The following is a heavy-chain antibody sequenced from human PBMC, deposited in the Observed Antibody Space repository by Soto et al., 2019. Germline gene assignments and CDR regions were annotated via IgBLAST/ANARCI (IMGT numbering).Heavy chain of an antibody. V-gene: IGHV4-34*01. CDR2: INHSGST. CDR1: GGSFSGYY. D-gene: IGHD3-3*01. J-gene: IGHJ3*02. CDR3: ARGLTIFGVASESFDI. Sequence: QVQLQQWGAGLLKPSETLSLTCAVYGGSFSGYYWSWIRQPPGKGLEWIGEINHSGSTNYNPSLKSRVTISVDTSKNQFSLKLSSVTAADTAVYYYARGLTIFGVASESFDIWGQGTMVTVSS.